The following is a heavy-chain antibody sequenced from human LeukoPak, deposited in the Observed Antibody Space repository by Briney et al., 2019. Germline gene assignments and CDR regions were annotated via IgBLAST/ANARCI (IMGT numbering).Heavy chain of an antibody. V-gene: IGHV1-24*01. J-gene: IGHJ3*02. Sequence: ASVKVSCKVSGYTLSELSMHWVRQAPGKGLEWMGGFDPESDETIYAQKFQGRVTMTEDTLTGTAYMELSSLRSEDTAVYYCARDRSLYSSTWYVPRDGFDIWGQGTMVTVSS. D-gene: IGHD6-13*01. CDR1: GYTLSELS. CDR2: FDPESDET. CDR3: ARDRSLYSSTWYVPRDGFDI.